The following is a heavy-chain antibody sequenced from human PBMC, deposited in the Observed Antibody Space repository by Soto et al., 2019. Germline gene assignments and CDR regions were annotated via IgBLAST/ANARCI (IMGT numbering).Heavy chain of an antibody. CDR1: GGSIRSYD. V-gene: IGHV4-59*04. CDR2: IYYSGST. CDR3: ARQSKLVYGMDV. D-gene: IGHD6-13*01. Sequence: XXTPCIRSAVSGGSIRSYDGGWILQPPGKGLEWIGYIYYSGSTYYNPSLKSRVTISVDTSKNQFSLKLSSVTAADTAVYYCARQSKLVYGMDVWGQGTTVTVSS. J-gene: IGHJ6*02.